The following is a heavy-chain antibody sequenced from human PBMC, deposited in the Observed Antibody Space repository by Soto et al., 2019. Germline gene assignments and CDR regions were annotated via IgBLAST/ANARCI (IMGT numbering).Heavy chain of an antibody. CDR2: ISSSSSYI. D-gene: IGHD3-22*01. CDR3: ASPSRHYYDSSGYPPFHFDY. Sequence: EVQLVESGGGLVKPGGSLRLSCAASGFTFSSYSMNWVRQAPGKGLEWVSSISSSSSYIYYADSVKGRFTISRDNAKNSLYLQMNSLSAEDTAVYYCASPSRHYYDSSGYPPFHFDYWGQGTLVTVSS. CDR1: GFTFSSYS. V-gene: IGHV3-21*01. J-gene: IGHJ4*02.